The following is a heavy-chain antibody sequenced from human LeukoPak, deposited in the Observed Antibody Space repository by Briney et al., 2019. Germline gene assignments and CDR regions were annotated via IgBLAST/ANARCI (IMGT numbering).Heavy chain of an antibody. Sequence: GGSLRLSCAASGFTFSSYGMHWVRQAPGKGLEWVAFIRYDGSNKYYADSVKGRFTISRDNSKNTLYLQMNSLRAEDTAVYYCAREVATIDYYYYMDVWGKGTTVTISS. CDR1: GFTFSSYG. D-gene: IGHD5-12*01. CDR2: IRYDGSNK. J-gene: IGHJ6*03. V-gene: IGHV3-30*02. CDR3: AREVATIDYYYYMDV.